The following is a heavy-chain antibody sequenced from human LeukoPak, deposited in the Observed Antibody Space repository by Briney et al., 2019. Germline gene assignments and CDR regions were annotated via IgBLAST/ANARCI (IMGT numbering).Heavy chain of an antibody. V-gene: IGHV4-4*07. Sequence: PSETLSLTCTVSDGSIGSYYWSWIRQPAGKGLEWIGRIYISGSTNYNPSLESRVTMSLDTSNNQFSLKLSSVTAADTAMYYCARDGPRWELTPFDYWGQGTLVTVSS. CDR2: IYISGST. D-gene: IGHD1-26*01. CDR1: DGSIGSYY. CDR3: ARDGPRWELTPFDY. J-gene: IGHJ4*02.